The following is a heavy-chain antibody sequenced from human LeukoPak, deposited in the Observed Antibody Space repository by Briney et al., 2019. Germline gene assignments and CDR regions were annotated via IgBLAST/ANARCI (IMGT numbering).Heavy chain of an antibody. V-gene: IGHV4-59*01. CDR1: GGSISSYY. CDR3: ARVTTVTFKDGAFDI. CDR2: IYYSGST. D-gene: IGHD4-11*01. J-gene: IGHJ3*02. Sequence: SETLSLTCTVSGGSISSYYCRWIRQPPGKGLEWIGYIYYSGSTDYNPSLKSRVTISVDTSKNQFSLKLSSVNAADTAVYYCARVTTVTFKDGAFDIWGQRTMVTVSS.